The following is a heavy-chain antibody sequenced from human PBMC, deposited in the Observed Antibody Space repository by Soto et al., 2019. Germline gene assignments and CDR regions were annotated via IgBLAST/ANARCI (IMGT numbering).Heavy chain of an antibody. CDR3: ARAHYYDSSGYYDVFDY. CDR1: GGTFSSYT. CDR2: IIPILAIS. D-gene: IGHD3-22*01. J-gene: IGHJ4*02. V-gene: IGHV1-69*02. Sequence: QVQLVQSGAEVKKPGSSVKVSCKASGGTFSSYTISWVRQAPGQGLEWMGRIIPILAISNYAQKFQGRVTITADKATSTAYMELSSLRSEDTAVYYCARAHYYDSSGYYDVFDYWCQGTLVTVSS.